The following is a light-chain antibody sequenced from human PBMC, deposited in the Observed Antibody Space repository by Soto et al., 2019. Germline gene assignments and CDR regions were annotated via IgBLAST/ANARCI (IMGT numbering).Light chain of an antibody. V-gene: IGKV3-15*01. Sequence: EIVMTQSPATLSVSPGERATLSCRASQSVSSNLAWYQQKPGQAPSLLMYGASTRATGIPDRFSGSGSGTEFTLTISSLQSEDFAVYYFQQHNNWPPWTFGQGTKVEIK. CDR3: QQHNNWPPWT. CDR1: QSVSSN. J-gene: IGKJ1*01. CDR2: GAS.